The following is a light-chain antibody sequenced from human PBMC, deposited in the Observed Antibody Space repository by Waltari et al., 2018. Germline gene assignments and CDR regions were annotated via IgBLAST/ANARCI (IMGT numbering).Light chain of an antibody. CDR2: AAS. J-gene: IGKJ4*01. CDR1: QSISSL. Sequence: DIQMTQSPSSLSASVGDRVTITCRASQSISSLLNWYQQKPGKAPQVLIYAASNLQSGGPSRFSGSGSGTDFTLTVSSLQPEDFATYYCQHSHTIPITFGGGTKVDIK. V-gene: IGKV1-39*01. CDR3: QHSHTIPIT.